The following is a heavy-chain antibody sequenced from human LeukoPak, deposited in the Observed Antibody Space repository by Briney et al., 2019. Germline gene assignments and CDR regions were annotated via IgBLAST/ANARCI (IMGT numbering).Heavy chain of an antibody. CDR2: IYTSGST. Sequence: SETLSLTCTVSGGSISSYYWSWIRQPPGKGLEWIGRIYTSGSTNYNPSLKSRVTMSVDTSKNQFSLKLSSVTAADTAVYYCARDLGGTATNNWFDPWGQGTLVTVSS. J-gene: IGHJ5*02. V-gene: IGHV4-4*07. CDR1: GGSISSYY. D-gene: IGHD4-17*01. CDR3: ARDLGGTATNNWFDP.